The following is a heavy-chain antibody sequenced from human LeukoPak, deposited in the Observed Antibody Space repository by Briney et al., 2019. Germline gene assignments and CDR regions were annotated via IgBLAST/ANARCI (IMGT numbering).Heavy chain of an antibody. Sequence: KPSETLSLTCAVYGGSFSGYYWSWIRQPPGKGLEWIGEINHSGSTNYNPSLKSRVTISVDTSKNQFSLKLSSVTAADTAVYYCARGDYGGNPDYWGQGTLVTVSS. D-gene: IGHD4-23*01. CDR2: INHSGST. J-gene: IGHJ4*02. CDR3: ARGDYGGNPDY. CDR1: GGSFSGYY. V-gene: IGHV4-34*01.